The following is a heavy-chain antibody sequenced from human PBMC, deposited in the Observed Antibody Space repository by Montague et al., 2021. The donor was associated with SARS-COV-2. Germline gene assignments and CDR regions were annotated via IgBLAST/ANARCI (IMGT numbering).Heavy chain of an antibody. J-gene: IGHJ4*02. V-gene: IGHV2-70*11. D-gene: IGHD6-19*01. CDR3: AREYSSGVYFDY. CDR1: GFSLSTSGMC. CDR2: XDWXDDK. Sequence: HALVTPTQTLTLTCTFSGFSLSTSGMCVSWIRQPPGKALEWLARXDWXDDKYYSTSLKTRLTISKDTSKNQVVLTMTNMDPVDTATYYCAREYSSGVYFDYWGQGTLVTVSS.